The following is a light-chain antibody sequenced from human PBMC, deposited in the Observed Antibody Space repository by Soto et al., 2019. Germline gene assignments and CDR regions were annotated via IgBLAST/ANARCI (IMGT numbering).Light chain of an antibody. CDR3: QQYTNWPKT. V-gene: IGKV3D-15*01. J-gene: IGKJ1*01. Sequence: EIVLTQSPGTLSLSPGERATLSCRASQSVSNNYLAWYQQKPGQAPRLLIYGASNRAAGIPDRCSGSGSGTEFTLTISSLQSEDFAVYYCQQYTNWPKTFGQGTKVDIK. CDR1: QSVSNN. CDR2: GAS.